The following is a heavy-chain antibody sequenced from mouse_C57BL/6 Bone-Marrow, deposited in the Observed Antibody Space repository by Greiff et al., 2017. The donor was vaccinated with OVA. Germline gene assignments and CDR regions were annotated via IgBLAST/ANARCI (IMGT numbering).Heavy chain of an antibody. J-gene: IGHJ4*01. CDR3: ARRRRDYYAMDY. CDR1: GYAFSSSW. CDR2: IYPGDGDT. V-gene: IGHV1-80*01. Sequence: VQLQESGPELVKPGASVKISCKASGYAFSSSWMNWVKQRPGKGLEWIGQIYPGDGDTNYNGKFKGKATLTADKSSSTAYMQLSSLTSEDSAVYFCARRRRDYYAMDYWGQGTSVTVSS.